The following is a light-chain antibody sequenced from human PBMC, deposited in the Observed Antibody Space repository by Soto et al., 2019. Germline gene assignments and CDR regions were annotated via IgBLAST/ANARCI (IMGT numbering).Light chain of an antibody. CDR3: SSYTSSNTPVV. V-gene: IGLV2-14*01. J-gene: IGLJ2*01. CDR1: SSDVGGYNY. CDR2: EVS. Sequence: QSVLTQPASVSGSPGQSITISCTGTSSDVGGYNYVSWYQQHPGKAPKLMIYEVSNRPSGVSNRFSGSKSGNTASLTISGLQADDEADYYCSSYTSSNTPVVFDGGTQLTVL.